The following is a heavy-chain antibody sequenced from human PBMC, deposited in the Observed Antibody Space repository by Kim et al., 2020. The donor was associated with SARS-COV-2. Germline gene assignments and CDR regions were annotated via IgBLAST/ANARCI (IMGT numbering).Heavy chain of an antibody. CDR1: GFTFSSYA. V-gene: IGHV3-23*01. CDR3: AKDGKYDFWSGYYLYYFDY. Sequence: GGSLRLSCAASGFTFSSYAMSWVRQAPGKGLEWVSAISGSGGSTYYADSVKGRFTISRDNSKNTLYLQMNSLRAEDTAVYYCAKDGKYDFWSGYYLYYFDYWGQGTLVTVSS. D-gene: IGHD3-3*01. J-gene: IGHJ4*02. CDR2: ISGSGGST.